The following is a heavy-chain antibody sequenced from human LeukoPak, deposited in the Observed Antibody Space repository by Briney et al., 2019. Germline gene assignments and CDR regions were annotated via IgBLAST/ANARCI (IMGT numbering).Heavy chain of an antibody. CDR3: ARDNFSGSYGGTFDI. CDR1: GFTFKKYW. Sequence: GGSLRLSCAASGFTFKKYWMNWVRQVPGKGLECLANIKEDGSETYYADSVKGRFTISRDSSKNTLYLQMNSLRAEDTAVYYCARDNFSGSYGGTFDIWGQGTMVTVSS. V-gene: IGHV3-7*01. D-gene: IGHD1-26*01. J-gene: IGHJ3*02. CDR2: IKEDGSET.